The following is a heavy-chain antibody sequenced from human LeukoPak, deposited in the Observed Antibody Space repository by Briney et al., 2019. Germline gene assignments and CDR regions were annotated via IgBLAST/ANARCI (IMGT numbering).Heavy chain of an antibody. Sequence: ASVKVSCKASGYTFTGYYMHWVRQAPGQGLEWRGWINPNSGGTNYAQKFQGRVTMTRDTSISTAYMELSRLRSDDTAVYYCARASYSYDINGWVPFDYWGQGTLVTVSS. CDR3: ARASYSYDINGWVPFDY. V-gene: IGHV1-2*02. CDR2: INPNSGGT. D-gene: IGHD3-22*01. J-gene: IGHJ4*02. CDR1: GYTFTGYY.